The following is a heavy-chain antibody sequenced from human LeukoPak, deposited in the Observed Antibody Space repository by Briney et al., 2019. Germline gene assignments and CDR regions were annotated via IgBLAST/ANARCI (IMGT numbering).Heavy chain of an antibody. CDR3: AAGYSSGWYLFDY. V-gene: IGHV4-34*01. J-gene: IGHJ4*02. CDR2: INHSGST. CDR1: GVSFSGYY. Sequence: SETLSLTCAVYGVSFSGYYWSWIRQPPGKGLEWIGEINHSGSTNYNPSLKSRVTISVDTSKNQFSLKLSSVTAADTAVYYCAAGYSSGWYLFDYWGQGTLVTVSS. D-gene: IGHD6-19*01.